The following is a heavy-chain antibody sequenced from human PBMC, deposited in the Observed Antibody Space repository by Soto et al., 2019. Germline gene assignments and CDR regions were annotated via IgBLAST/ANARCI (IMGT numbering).Heavy chain of an antibody. Sequence: EVQLVESEGGLVQPGGSLRLSCAASGFTFSNYSMNWVRQAPGKGLEWVSYISSNTIYYADSVKGRFTISRDNAKNSLYLQMNSLRAEDTAVYYCARETQWLNWFDPWGQGTLVTVSS. V-gene: IGHV3-48*01. CDR1: GFTFSNYS. CDR3: ARETQWLNWFDP. J-gene: IGHJ5*02. D-gene: IGHD6-19*01. CDR2: ISSNTI.